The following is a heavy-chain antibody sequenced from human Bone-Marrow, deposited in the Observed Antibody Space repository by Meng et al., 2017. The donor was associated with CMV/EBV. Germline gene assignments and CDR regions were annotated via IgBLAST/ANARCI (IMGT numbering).Heavy chain of an antibody. CDR2: ISSSSSTI. CDR1: GFTFSSYS. D-gene: IGHD6-19*01. CDR3: AAGYTSAWTPPGY. V-gene: IGHV3-48*04. Sequence: GESLKISCAASGFTFSSYSMNWVRQAPGKGLEWVSYISSSSSTIYYADSVKGRFTISRDNAKNSLYLQMNNLRAEDTAVYYCAAGYTSAWTPPGYWGQGTLVTVSS. J-gene: IGHJ4*02.